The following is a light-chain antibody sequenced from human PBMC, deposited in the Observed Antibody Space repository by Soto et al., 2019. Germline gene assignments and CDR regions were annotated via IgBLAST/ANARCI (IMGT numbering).Light chain of an antibody. CDR3: QQLLSYPLT. J-gene: IGKJ4*01. V-gene: IGKV1-9*01. Sequence: DIQMTQAPSTLSASVGDRVTITCRASQGIRNYLAWYQQKPGKAPNLLIFAASTLHAGVPSRFSGSGSETDFTLTISNLQPDDSATYFCQQLLSYPLTFGGGTKVDIK. CDR1: QGIRNY. CDR2: AAS.